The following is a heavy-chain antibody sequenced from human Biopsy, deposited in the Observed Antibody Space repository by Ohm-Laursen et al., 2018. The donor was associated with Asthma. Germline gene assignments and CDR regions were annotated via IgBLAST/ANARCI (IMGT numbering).Heavy chain of an antibody. Sequence: SDTLSLTCSVSGGAIRTSGYYWSWIRQPPGRGLEWIGYIYNSGTTYYNPSLKSRITISKDTSKNQFSLKLSSVTAADTAVYYCARSYYDSSPYYYYGMDVWGQGTTVTVSS. CDR1: GGAIRTSGYY. J-gene: IGHJ6*02. CDR3: ARSYYDSSPYYYYGMDV. V-gene: IGHV4-30-4*02. D-gene: IGHD3-22*01. CDR2: IYNSGTT.